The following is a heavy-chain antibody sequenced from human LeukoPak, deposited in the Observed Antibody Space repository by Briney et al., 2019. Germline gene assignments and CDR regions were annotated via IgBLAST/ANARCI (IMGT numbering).Heavy chain of an antibody. CDR3: ARDDSSSWYFDY. Sequence: SETLSLTCTVSGVSISSGDYDWSCIRPPPGKGLEWIGYIYYSGSTYYNPSLKSRVTISVDKSKNQFALKPSSVTAADTAVYYCARDDSSSWYFDYWGQGTLVTVSS. CDR1: GVSISSGDYD. V-gene: IGHV4-30-4*08. CDR2: IYYSGST. D-gene: IGHD6-13*01. J-gene: IGHJ4*02.